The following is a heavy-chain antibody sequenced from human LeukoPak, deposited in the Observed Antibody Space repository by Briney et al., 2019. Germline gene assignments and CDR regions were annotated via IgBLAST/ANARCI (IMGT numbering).Heavy chain of an antibody. D-gene: IGHD2-15*01. V-gene: IGHV4-39*01. CDR1: GGSISSSSYY. CDR2: IYYSGST. J-gene: IGHJ4*02. CDR3: ARHGRVADFDY. Sequence: SETLSLTCTVSGGSISSSSYYWGWIRQPPGKGLEWIGSIYYSGSTYYNPSLKSRVTISVDTSKNQFSLKLSSVTAADTAVYYCARHGRVADFDYWGQGTLVTVSS.